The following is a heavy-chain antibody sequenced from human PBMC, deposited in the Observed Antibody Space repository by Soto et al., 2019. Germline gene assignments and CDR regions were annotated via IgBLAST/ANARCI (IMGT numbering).Heavy chain of an antibody. J-gene: IGHJ4*02. V-gene: IGHV1-8*01. CDR1: GYTFTNYD. CDR3: ARNPYDLGDFDY. D-gene: IGHD1-26*01. Sequence: QVQLVQSGAEVKKPGASVKVSCKASGYTFTNYDINWVRQATGQGLEWMGWMTPNSGNTGYAQKFQGRVTMPRDTSKNTAYMELSSLKSEDTAVYYCARNPYDLGDFDYWGQGTLVTVYS. CDR2: MTPNSGNT.